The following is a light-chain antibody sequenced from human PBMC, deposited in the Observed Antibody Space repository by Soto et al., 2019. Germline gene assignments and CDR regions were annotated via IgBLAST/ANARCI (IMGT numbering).Light chain of an antibody. V-gene: IGKV3-15*01. Sequence: EIVMTQSPATLSVSLGERATLSCRASQSLSSTVAWYQQRFGQAPRLLIYSASTRATGVPVRFSGSGSGTDFTLTITSLQSEYFAVYFCHQYFDWPRGTFGQGTKLEI. CDR2: SAS. CDR1: QSLSST. CDR3: HQYFDWPRGT. J-gene: IGKJ1*01.